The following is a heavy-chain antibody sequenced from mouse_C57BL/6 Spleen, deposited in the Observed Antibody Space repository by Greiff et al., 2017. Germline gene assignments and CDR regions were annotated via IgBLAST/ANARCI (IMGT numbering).Heavy chain of an antibody. CDR2: INPNNGGT. CDR1: GYTFTDYN. J-gene: IGHJ3*01. V-gene: IGHV1-18*01. D-gene: IGHD2-5*01. Sequence: EVQVVESGPELVKPGASVKIPCKASGYTFTDYNMDWVKQSHGKSLEWIGDINPNNGGTIYNQKFKGKATLTVDKSSSTAYMELRSLTSEDTAVYYCAREGIYSNVFAYWGQGTLVTVSA. CDR3: AREGIYSNVFAY.